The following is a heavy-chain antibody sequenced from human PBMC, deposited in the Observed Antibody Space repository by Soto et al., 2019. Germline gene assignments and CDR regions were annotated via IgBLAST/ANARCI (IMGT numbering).Heavy chain of an antibody. V-gene: IGHV3-33*01. CDR3: ARPKTDFLGYYMDV. D-gene: IGHD3-3*01. Sequence: GGSLRLSCAASGFTFSSYGMHWVRQAPGKGLEWVAVIWYDGSNKYYADSVKGRFTISRDNSKNTLYLQMNSLRAEDTAVYYCARPKTDFLGYYMDVWGKGTTVTVSS. CDR2: IWYDGSNK. J-gene: IGHJ6*03. CDR1: GFTFSSYG.